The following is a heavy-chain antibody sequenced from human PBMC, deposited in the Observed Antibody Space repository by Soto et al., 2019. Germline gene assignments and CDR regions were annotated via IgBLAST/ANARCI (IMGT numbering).Heavy chain of an antibody. CDR3: ARDTYYYDSSDHFSADAFDI. J-gene: IGHJ3*02. CDR2: ISNDGSST. CDR1: GFTSSRYW. D-gene: IGHD3-22*01. Sequence: EVQLVESGGGFVQPGGSLRLSCAASGFTSSRYWIHWVRKAPGKRRVWVSRISNDGSSTNYADSVKGRCTISRDNAKNTVYLQMNSLRAEDTVVYYCARDTYYYDSSDHFSADAFDIWGQGTMVTVSS. V-gene: IGHV3-74*01.